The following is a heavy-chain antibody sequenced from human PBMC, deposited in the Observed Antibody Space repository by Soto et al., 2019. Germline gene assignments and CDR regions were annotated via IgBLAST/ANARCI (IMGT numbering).Heavy chain of an antibody. J-gene: IGHJ5*02. CDR1: GFTFSSYG. CDR2: ISYGGSNK. V-gene: IGHV3-30*18. CDR3: AKDNCISTSCYRLYNWFDP. D-gene: IGHD2-2*01. Sequence: QVQLVESGGGVVQPGRSLRLSCAASGFTFSSYGMHWVRQAPGKGLEWVAVISYGGSNKYYADSVKGRLTISRDNSKNTLYLQIKNRRAEDTAVYYCAKDNCISTSCYRLYNWFDPWGEGTLVTVSS.